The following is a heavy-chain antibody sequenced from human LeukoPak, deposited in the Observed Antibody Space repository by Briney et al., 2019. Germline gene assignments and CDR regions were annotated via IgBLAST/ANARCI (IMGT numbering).Heavy chain of an antibody. CDR3: AGSSGYSYGYIDY. J-gene: IGHJ4*02. CDR1: GFTFSDYY. Sequence: PGGSLRLSCAASGFTFSDYYMSWIRQAPGKGLEWVSYISSSGSTIYYADSVKGRFSISRDNAKNSLYLQMNSLRAEDTAVYYCAGSSGYSYGYIDYWGQGTLVTVSS. D-gene: IGHD5-18*01. V-gene: IGHV3-11*04. CDR2: ISSSGSTI.